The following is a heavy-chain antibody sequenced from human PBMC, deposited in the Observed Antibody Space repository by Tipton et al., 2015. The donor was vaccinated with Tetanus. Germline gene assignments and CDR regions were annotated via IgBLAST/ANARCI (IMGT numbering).Heavy chain of an antibody. V-gene: IGHV3-23*04. D-gene: IGHD1-14*01. CDR1: GFTFKSYT. CDR3: AKEALGVLNL. J-gene: IGHJ6*04. CDR2: ISGSRLTP. Sequence: QLVQSGGGLIQPGGSLRLSCAASGFTFKSYTMNWVRQAPGNGLEWVAAISGSRLTPYYADSVKGRFTISRDNSKNTVSLQLNSLRADDTAIYYCAKEALGVLNLWGKGTTVIVSS.